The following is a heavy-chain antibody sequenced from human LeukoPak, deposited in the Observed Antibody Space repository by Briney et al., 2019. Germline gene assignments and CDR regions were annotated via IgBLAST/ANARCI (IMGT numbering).Heavy chain of an antibody. Sequence: SETLSLTCTVSGGSISSGGYYWSWIRQHPGKGLEWIGYIYYSGSTYYNPSLKSRVTISVDTSKNQFSLKLSSVTAADTAVYYCARDSSGCQGDGYYFDYWGQGTLVTVSS. J-gene: IGHJ4*02. CDR2: IYYSGST. V-gene: IGHV4-31*03. CDR1: GGSISSGGYY. CDR3: ARDSSGCQGDGYYFDY. D-gene: IGHD3-22*01.